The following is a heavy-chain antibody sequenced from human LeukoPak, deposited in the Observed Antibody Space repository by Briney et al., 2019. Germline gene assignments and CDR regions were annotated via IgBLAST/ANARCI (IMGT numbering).Heavy chain of an antibody. D-gene: IGHD6-19*01. Sequence: PGGSLRLSCAASGFTFSDYYMSWIRQAPGKGLEWVSAISGSGGSTYYADSVKGRFTISRDNSKNTLYLQMNSLRAEDTAVYYCAKGPLIAVAGGKFDYWGQGTLVTVSS. J-gene: IGHJ4*02. V-gene: IGHV3-23*01. CDR2: ISGSGGST. CDR1: GFTFSDYY. CDR3: AKGPLIAVAGGKFDY.